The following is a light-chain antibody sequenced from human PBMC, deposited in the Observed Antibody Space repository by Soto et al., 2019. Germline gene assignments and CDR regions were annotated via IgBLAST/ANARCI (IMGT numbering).Light chain of an antibody. V-gene: IGKV1-27*01. CDR1: QGISTY. CDR3: ENYNGAAWT. Sequence: DIQMTQSPSSLSASVGDRVTITCRASQGISTYLVWYQQKPGTVPKLLIFAASTLQSGVPSRFSGSGSGRDFSLTIGTLQPGDVGSYYGENYNGAAWTVGQGAKVEIK. J-gene: IGKJ1*01. CDR2: AAS.